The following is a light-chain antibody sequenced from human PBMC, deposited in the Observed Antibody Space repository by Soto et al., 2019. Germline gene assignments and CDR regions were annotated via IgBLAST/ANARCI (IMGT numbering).Light chain of an antibody. Sequence: QSVLTQPASVSGSPGQSITISCTGTSSDVGSYNLVSWYQQHPGKAPKLMIYEGSKRPSGVSNRFSGSKSGNTASLTISGLQAEDEDDYYCCSYAASSTYVLGPGSKVTVL. CDR2: EGS. CDR3: CSYAASSTYV. V-gene: IGLV2-23*01. J-gene: IGLJ1*01. CDR1: SSDVGSYNL.